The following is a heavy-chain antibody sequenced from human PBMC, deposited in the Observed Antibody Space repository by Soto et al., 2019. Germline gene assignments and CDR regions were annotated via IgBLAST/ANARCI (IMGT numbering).Heavy chain of an antibody. CDR1: GYSFTDYH. CDR3: ARGHSADCSNGVCSFFYNHEMDV. V-gene: IGHV1-2*04. J-gene: IGHJ6*02. CDR2: INPKSGGT. D-gene: IGHD2-8*01. Sequence: GASVKVYCKASGYSFTDYHIHWVRQAPGQGLEWLGRINPKSGGTSTAQKFQGWVTMTRDRSISTVYMELTRLRSDDTAVYFCARGHSADCSNGVCSFFYNHEMDVWGQGTTVTVSS.